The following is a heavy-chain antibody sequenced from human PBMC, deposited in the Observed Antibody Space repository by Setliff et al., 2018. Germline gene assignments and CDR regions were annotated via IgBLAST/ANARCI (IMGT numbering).Heavy chain of an antibody. D-gene: IGHD1-26*01. CDR2: VYSNVGT. J-gene: IGHJ1*01. CDR3: ASRNSDGGPEYFQH. V-gene: IGHV4-4*07. CDR1: GGSIGPHY. Sequence: SETLSLTCTVSGGSIGPHYWSWIRQPAGKGLEWIGRVYSNVGTNFNPSLKSRVTMSVDASKNQISLKLMSVTAADTAVYYCASRNSDGGPEYFQHWGQGALVTVSS.